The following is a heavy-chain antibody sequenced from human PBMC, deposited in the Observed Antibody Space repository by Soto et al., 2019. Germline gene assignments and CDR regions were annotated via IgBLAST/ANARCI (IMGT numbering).Heavy chain of an antibody. CDR2: ISGSGDRT. D-gene: IGHD3-22*01. Sequence: EVQLLESGGGLVQPGGSLRLSCAASGITISNYPMSWVRQAPGKGLDWVSGISGSGDRTYYADSAKGRFTIAKHISKNSLSLQLDNVGVEDTAVYCCGKDDGGYPSTAPHWGQGTLVTVSS. V-gene: IGHV3-23*01. CDR1: GITISNYP. J-gene: IGHJ1*01. CDR3: GKDDGGYPSTAPH.